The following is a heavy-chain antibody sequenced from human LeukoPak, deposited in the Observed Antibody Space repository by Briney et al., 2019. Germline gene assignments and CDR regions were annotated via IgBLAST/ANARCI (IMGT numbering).Heavy chain of an antibody. CDR3: ARDGSGWSVDY. V-gene: IGHV3-74*01. CDR1: GFTLSSYW. CDR2: INSDGSST. Sequence: PGRSLRLSCAASGFTLSSYWMHWVRQAAGSGLVWVSRINSDGSSTTYADSVKGRFTTSRDNAENTLYLQMNSLRAEDTAVYFCARDGSGWSVDYWGQGILVTVSS. J-gene: IGHJ4*02. D-gene: IGHD6-19*01.